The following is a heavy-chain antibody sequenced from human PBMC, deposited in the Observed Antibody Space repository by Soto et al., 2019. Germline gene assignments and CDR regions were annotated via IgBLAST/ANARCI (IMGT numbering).Heavy chain of an antibody. Sequence: SETLSLTCAVYGGSFSGYYWSWIRQPPGKGLEWIGEINHSGSTNYNPSLKSRVTISVDTSKNQFSLKLSSVTAADTAVYYCARRRERITMVRGVSNDAFDIWGQGTMVTVSS. CDR3: ARRRERITMVRGVSNDAFDI. V-gene: IGHV4-34*01. J-gene: IGHJ3*02. CDR2: INHSGST. D-gene: IGHD3-10*01. CDR1: GGSFSGYY.